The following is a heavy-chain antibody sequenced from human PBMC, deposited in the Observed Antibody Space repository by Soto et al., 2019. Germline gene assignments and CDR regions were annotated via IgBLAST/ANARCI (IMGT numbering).Heavy chain of an antibody. V-gene: IGHV4-34*01. CDR1: GGSFSGYY. CDR2: INHSGST. D-gene: IGHD6-13*01. Sequence: QVQLQQWGAGLLKPSETLSLTCAVYGGSFSGYYWSWIRQPPGKGLEWIGEINHSGSTNYNPSLKSRVTISVDTSKNQFSLKLSSVTAADTAVYYWARWAREQQLVLGFDYWGQGTLVTVSS. J-gene: IGHJ4*02. CDR3: ARWAREQQLVLGFDY.